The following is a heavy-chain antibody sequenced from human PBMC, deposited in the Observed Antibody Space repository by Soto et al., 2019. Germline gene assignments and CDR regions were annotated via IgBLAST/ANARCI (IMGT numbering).Heavy chain of an antibody. V-gene: IGHV3-43*01. J-gene: IGHJ6*02. CDR2: ISWDGGST. CDR3: AKNLPYYYYGMDV. CDR1: GFTFDDYT. Sequence: GGSLRLSCAASGFTFDDYTMHWVRQAPGKGLEWVSLISWDGGSTYYADSVKGRFTISRDNSKNSLYLQMNSLKTEDTALYYCAKNLPYYYYGMDVWGQGTTVTVSS.